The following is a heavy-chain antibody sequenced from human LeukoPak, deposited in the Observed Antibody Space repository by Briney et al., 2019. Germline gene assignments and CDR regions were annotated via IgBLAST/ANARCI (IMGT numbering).Heavy chain of an antibody. V-gene: IGHV3-11*04. CDR3: ARKDFSSGSFSY. D-gene: IGHD3-22*01. CDR1: GFPFTRFY. Sequence: SGGSLILSCAVPGFPFTRFYMSWIRQAPGKGLEWISYIGLSGSPLDYADSVRGRFTISRDNAKHSLYLEMNSLRAEDTAVYYCARKDFSSGSFSYWGQGTLVTVSS. J-gene: IGHJ4*02. CDR2: IGLSGSPL.